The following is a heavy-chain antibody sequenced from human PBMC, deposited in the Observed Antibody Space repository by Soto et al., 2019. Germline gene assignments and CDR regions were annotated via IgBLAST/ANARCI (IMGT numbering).Heavy chain of an antibody. CDR3: ARCVLRFLEWLTLRRDQDYGMDV. CDR2: ISAYNGNT. Sequence: ASVKVSCKASGYTFTSYGISWVRQAPGLGLEWMGWISAYNGNTNYAQKLQGRVTMTTDTSTSTAYMELRSLRSDDTAVYYCARCVLRFLEWLTLRRDQDYGMDVWGQGTTVTVSS. CDR1: GYTFTSYG. V-gene: IGHV1-18*04. D-gene: IGHD3-3*01. J-gene: IGHJ6*02.